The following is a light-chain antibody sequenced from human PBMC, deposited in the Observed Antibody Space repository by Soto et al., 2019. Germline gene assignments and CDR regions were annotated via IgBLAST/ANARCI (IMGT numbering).Light chain of an antibody. J-gene: IGKJ1*01. V-gene: IGKV3-20*01. CDR2: GAS. CDR1: QSVSSSY. Sequence: EIVLTQSPGTLSVSPGERATLSCRAIQSVSSSYLAWYQQKPGQAPRLLIYGASSRATGIPDRFSGSGSGTDFTLTISRLEPEDFAVYYCQQYGSSPRTFGQGTKVDIK. CDR3: QQYGSSPRT.